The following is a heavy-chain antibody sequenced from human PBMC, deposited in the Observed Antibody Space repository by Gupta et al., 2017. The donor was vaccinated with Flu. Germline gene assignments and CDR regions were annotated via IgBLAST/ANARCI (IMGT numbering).Heavy chain of an antibody. D-gene: IGHD4-11*01. CDR2: ILPIFGAA. CDR1: GGTFSSYA. J-gene: IGHJ6*03. V-gene: IGHV1-69*06. Sequence: QVQLMQSGAEVKKPGSSVKVSCKASGGTFSSYALSWVRQAPGQGLEWMGGILPIFGAANYAQKFQGRVTITADKSTSTAYMELSSLRXEXTAVYYXATDGSTVTAGYYYYMDVWGKGTTVTVSS. CDR3: ATDGSTVTAGYYYYMDV.